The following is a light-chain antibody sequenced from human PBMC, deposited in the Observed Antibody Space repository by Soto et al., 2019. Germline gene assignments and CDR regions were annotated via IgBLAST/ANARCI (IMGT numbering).Light chain of an antibody. CDR1: RSDIGAYNF. Sequence: QSALTQPASVSGSPGQSITISCTGTRSDIGAYNFVSWYQQHPGEVPKLLLYDVNVRPSGVSNRFSGSKSGNTASLTISGLQAEDEADYYCTSLTTNTTMIFGGGAKVTV. CDR3: TSLTTNTTMI. CDR2: DVN. J-gene: IGLJ2*01. V-gene: IGLV2-14*03.